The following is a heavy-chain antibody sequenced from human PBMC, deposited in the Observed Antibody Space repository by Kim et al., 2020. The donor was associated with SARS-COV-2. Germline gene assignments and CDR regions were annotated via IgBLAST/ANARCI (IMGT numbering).Heavy chain of an antibody. Sequence: GRFTISRDNAKNSLYLQMNSLRAEDTAVYYCARDLFWSGYYRPYYYGMDVWGQGTTVTVSS. V-gene: IGHV3-48*03. J-gene: IGHJ6*02. CDR3: ARDLFWSGYYRPYYYGMDV. D-gene: IGHD3-3*01.